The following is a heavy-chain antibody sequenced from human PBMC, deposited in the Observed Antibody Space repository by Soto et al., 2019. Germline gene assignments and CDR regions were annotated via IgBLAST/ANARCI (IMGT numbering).Heavy chain of an antibody. J-gene: IGHJ4*02. CDR1: GFTFSSYG. Sequence: GGSLRLSCAASGFTFSSYGMHWVRQAPGKGLEWVAVISYDGSNKYYADSVKGRFTISRDNSKNTLYLQMNSLRAEDTAVYYCAAHPRLMVYRAFDYWGQGTLVTVSS. V-gene: IGHV3-30*03. CDR3: AAHPRLMVYRAFDY. CDR2: ISYDGSNK. D-gene: IGHD2-8*01.